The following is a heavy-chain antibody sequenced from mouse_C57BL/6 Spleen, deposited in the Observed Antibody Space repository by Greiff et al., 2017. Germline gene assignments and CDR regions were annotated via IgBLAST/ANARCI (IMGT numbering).Heavy chain of an antibody. D-gene: IGHD2-4*01. J-gene: IGHJ3*01. Sequence: VQLQQPGAELVRPGSSVKLSCKASGYTFTSYWMDWVKQRPGQGLEWIGNIYPSDSETHYNQKFKDKATLTVDKSSSTAYMQLSSLTSEDSAVYYCARRGYYDYDVWFAYWGQGTLVTVSA. CDR1: GYTFTSYW. V-gene: IGHV1-61*01. CDR2: IYPSDSET. CDR3: ARRGYYDYDVWFAY.